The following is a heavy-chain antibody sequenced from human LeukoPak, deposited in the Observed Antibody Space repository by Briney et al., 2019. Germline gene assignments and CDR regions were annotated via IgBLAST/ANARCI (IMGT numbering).Heavy chain of an antibody. Sequence: PSETLSLTCTVSGGSLSSYYWSWIRQPPGAVLGWIGYIYYSGSTNYNPSLKSRVTISVDTSKEQFSLKLSYVTAADTAVYYCARRESIMVQFDLWGQGTLVTVSS. CDR2: IYYSGST. V-gene: IGHV4-59*08. CDR3: ARRESIMVQFDL. CDR1: GGSLSSYY. J-gene: IGHJ4*02. D-gene: IGHD3-16*01.